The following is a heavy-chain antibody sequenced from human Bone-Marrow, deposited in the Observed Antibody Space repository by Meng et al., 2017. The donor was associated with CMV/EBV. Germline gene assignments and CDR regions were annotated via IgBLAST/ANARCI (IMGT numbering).Heavy chain of an antibody. CDR1: GFTFSSYW. V-gene: IGHV3-74*01. CDR3: ARDISARYDFWIGYFGIDYYYGMDV. CDR2: INSDGSSI. D-gene: IGHD3-3*01. J-gene: IGHJ6*02. Sequence: GESLKISCAASGFTFSSYWMHWVRQAPGKGLVWVSRINSDGSSILYADSVKGRFTISRDNAKNTLYLQMKSLRAEDTVVYYCARDISARYDFWIGYFGIDYYYGMDVWGQGTTVTVSS.